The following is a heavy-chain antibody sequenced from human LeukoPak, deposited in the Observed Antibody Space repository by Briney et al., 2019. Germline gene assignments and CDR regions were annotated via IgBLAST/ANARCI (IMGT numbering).Heavy chain of an antibody. CDR2: IYYSGST. J-gene: IGHJ6*02. CDR3: ARQPAYYGMDV. Sequence: SETLSLTCTVSGGSISSYYWSWIRQPPGKGLEGTGYIYYSGSTNYNPSLKRRVTISVDTSKNQFSLKLSSVTAADTAVYYCARQPAYYGMDVWGQGTTVTVSS. V-gene: IGHV4-59*01. D-gene: IGHD1-14*01. CDR1: GGSISSYY.